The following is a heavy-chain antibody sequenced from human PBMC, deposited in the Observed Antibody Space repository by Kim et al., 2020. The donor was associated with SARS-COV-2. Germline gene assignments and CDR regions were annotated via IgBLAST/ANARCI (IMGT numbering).Heavy chain of an antibody. D-gene: IGHD3-10*01. CDR1: GFTFSSYA. J-gene: IGHJ4*02. Sequence: GGSLRLSCAASGFTFSSYAMSWVRQAPGKGLEWVSAISGSGGSTYYADSVKGRFTISRDNSKNTLYLQMNSLRAEDTAVYYCAKGAEYVLLWFGELSPRYWGQGTLVTVSS. CDR2: ISGSGGST. CDR3: AKGAEYVLLWFGELSPRY. V-gene: IGHV3-23*01.